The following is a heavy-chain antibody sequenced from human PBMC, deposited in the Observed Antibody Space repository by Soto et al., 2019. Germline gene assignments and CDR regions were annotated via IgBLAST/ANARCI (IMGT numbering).Heavy chain of an antibody. Sequence: GSLRLSCAASGSALSHDWMHWVRQAPGKGLVWVSRVNPDGTITTYADSVKGRFTISRDNAKNTLYLQMNSLGVEDTALYYFSSATFEVSDFWARGT. V-gene: IGHV3-74*01. CDR2: VNPDGTIT. CDR1: GSALSHDW. J-gene: IGHJ2*01. CDR3: SSATFEVSDF. D-gene: IGHD6-25*01.